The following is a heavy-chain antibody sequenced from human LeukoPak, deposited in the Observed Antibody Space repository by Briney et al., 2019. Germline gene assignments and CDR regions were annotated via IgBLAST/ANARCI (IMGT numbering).Heavy chain of an antibody. J-gene: IGHJ4*02. Sequence: GSLRLSCTASGFTFSSYGMSWVRQPPGKGLEWIGEVNLQGSTNYNPSLMRRVAISVDTSANHVSLQLTSVTAADTAVYYCAREGGPYRPLDYSGQGTLVTVSS. CDR2: VNLQGST. CDR1: GFTFSSYG. V-gene: IGHV4-4*02. CDR3: AREGGPYRPLDY.